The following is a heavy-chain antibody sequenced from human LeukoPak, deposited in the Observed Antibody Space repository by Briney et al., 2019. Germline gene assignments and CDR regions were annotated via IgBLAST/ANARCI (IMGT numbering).Heavy chain of an antibody. CDR3: ATESGVINCSSTSCYMDAFDI. V-gene: IGHV4-39*07. CDR2: IYYSGTT. D-gene: IGHD2-2*02. CDR1: GASISSSSYY. Sequence: SETLSLTCTVSGASISSSSYYWGWIRQPPGKGLEWIGSIYYSGTTYYNPSLKSRVTISVDTSKNQFSLKLSSVTAADTAVYYCATESGVINCSSTSCYMDAFDIWGQGTMVTVSS. J-gene: IGHJ3*02.